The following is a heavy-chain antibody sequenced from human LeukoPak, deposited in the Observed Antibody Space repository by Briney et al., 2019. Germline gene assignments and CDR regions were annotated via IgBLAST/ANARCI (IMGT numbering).Heavy chain of an antibody. CDR1: GFTFSSYA. D-gene: IGHD6-13*01. V-gene: IGHV3-48*04. J-gene: IGHJ4*02. CDR3: ARGDPGSTWSCFDN. CDR2: IRSSGSAM. Sequence: GGSLRLSCAASGFTFSSYAMSWVRQAPGRGLEWVAYIRSSGSAMNYADAVKGRFIISRDNAQNSLFLQMNSLRAEDTGVYYCARGDPGSTWSCFDNWGLGTLVTVSS.